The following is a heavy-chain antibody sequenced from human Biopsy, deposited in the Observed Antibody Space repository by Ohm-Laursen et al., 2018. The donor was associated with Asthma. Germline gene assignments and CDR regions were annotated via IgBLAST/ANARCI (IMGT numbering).Heavy chain of an antibody. CDR2: QDHEEGGT. V-gene: IGHV1-24*01. J-gene: IGHJ4*02. Sequence: ASVKVSCKISGYTLTDLAMHWVRQAPGQGLEWMGGQDHEEGGTVNARRFQGRVTMTEDTSTDTAYMELSSLSSDDPAVYYCASDFPKDYVRYNFQFWGQGTLVTVSS. CDR1: GYTLTDLA. CDR3: ASDFPKDYVRYNFQF. D-gene: IGHD4-17*01.